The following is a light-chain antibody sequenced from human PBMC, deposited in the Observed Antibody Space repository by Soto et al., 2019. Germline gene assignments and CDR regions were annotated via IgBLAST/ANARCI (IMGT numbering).Light chain of an antibody. J-gene: IGLJ1*01. Sequence: SYELTQPTSVSVAPGKTARITCGGNNIGSKSVHWYQQKPGQAPVLVIYYDSDRPSGIPERFSGSNSGNTATLTISRVEAGDEADYYCQVWDSSSDLHYVFGTGTKLTVL. CDR3: QVWDSSSDLHYV. CDR2: YDS. CDR1: NIGSKS. V-gene: IGLV3-21*04.